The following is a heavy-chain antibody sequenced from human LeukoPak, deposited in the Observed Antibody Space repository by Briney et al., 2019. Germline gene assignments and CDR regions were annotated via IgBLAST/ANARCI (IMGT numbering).Heavy chain of an antibody. CDR3: ARAPAAGTVGDY. Sequence: GGSLRLSCAASGFTFSSYSMNWVRQAPGKGLEWVSSISSSSSYIYYADSVKGRFTISRDNAKNSLYLQMNSLRAEDTAVYYCARAPAAGTVGDYWGQGTLVTVSS. J-gene: IGHJ4*02. CDR2: ISSSSSYI. CDR1: GFTFSSYS. V-gene: IGHV3-21*01. D-gene: IGHD6-13*01.